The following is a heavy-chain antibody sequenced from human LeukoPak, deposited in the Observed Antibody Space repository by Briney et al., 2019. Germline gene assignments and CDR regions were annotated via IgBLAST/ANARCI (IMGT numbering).Heavy chain of an antibody. CDR1: GYTFTSYV. V-gene: IGHV1-8*01. CDR3: ARPYCSGGSCHDYFDY. J-gene: IGHJ4*02. Sequence: ASVKVSCKASGYTFTSYVINWVRQATGQGLEWMGWMNPNTGNTVYAQKFQGRVTMTRNTSISTAYMDLSRLRSDDTAVYYCARPYCSGGSCHDYFDYWGQGTLVSVSS. CDR2: MNPNTGNT. D-gene: IGHD2-15*01.